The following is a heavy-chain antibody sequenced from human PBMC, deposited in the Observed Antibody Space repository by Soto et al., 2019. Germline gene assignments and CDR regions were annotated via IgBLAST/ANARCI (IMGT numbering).Heavy chain of an antibody. CDR2: INAGNGNT. CDR1: GYTFTSYA. CDR3: ARDVTLVRGVTNAFDI. Sequence: ASVKVSCKASGYTFTSYAMHWVRQAPGQRLEWMGWINAGNGNTKYSQKFQGRVTITRDTSASTAYMELSSLRSEDAAAYYCARDVTLVRGVTNAFDIWGQGTMVTVSS. V-gene: IGHV1-3*01. J-gene: IGHJ3*02. D-gene: IGHD3-10*01.